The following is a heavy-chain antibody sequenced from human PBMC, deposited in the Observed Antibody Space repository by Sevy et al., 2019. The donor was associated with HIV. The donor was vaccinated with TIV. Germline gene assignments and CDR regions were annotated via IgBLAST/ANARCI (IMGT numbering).Heavy chain of an antibody. Sequence: GGSLRLSCAASGFTFSSYAMSWVRQAPGKGLEWVSGISGSGGSTYYADSVKDRFTISRDNSKNTLYLQMNSLRAEDTAVYYCAKERGVPWGAYYFDYWGQGTLVTVSS. D-gene: IGHD1-1*01. CDR3: AKERGVPWGAYYFDY. CDR1: GFTFSSYA. CDR2: ISGSGGST. V-gene: IGHV3-23*01. J-gene: IGHJ4*02.